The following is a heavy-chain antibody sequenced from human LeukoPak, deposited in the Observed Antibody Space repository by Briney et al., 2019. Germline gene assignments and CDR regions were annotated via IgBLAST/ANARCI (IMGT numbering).Heavy chain of an antibody. CDR3: AKGNPPGYCSGGSCKSVYFQH. V-gene: IGHV3-9*01. Sequence: PGRSLRLSCAASGFTFDDYAMHWVRQAPGKGLAWVSGISWNSGSIGYADSVKGRFTISRDNAKNSLYLQMNSLRAEDTALYYCAKGNPPGYCSGGSCKSVYFQHWGQGTLVTVSS. J-gene: IGHJ1*01. CDR1: GFTFDDYA. CDR2: ISWNSGSI. D-gene: IGHD2-15*01.